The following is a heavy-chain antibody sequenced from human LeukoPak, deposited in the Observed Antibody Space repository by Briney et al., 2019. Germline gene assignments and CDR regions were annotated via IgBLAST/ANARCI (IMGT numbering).Heavy chain of an antibody. CDR2: ISSSGSTI. Sequence: PGGSLRLSCAASGFTFSDYYMSWIRQAPGKGLEWVSYISSSGSTIYYADSVKGRFTISRDNAKNSLYLQMNSLRAEDTAVYYCARAMIASPYYFDYWGQGTLVTVSS. D-gene: IGHD3-22*01. V-gene: IGHV3-11*04. J-gene: IGHJ4*02. CDR1: GFTFSDYY. CDR3: ARAMIASPYYFDY.